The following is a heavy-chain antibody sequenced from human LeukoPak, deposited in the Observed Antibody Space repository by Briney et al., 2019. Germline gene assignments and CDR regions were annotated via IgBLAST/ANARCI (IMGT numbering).Heavy chain of an antibody. V-gene: IGHV4-39*01. CDR3: ARPDYDSSGYYPD. Sequence: SGTLSLTCTVSGGSISSSSYYWGWIRQPPGKGLEWIGSIYYSGSTYYNPSLKSRVTISVDTSKNQFSLKLSSVTAADTAVYYCARPDYDSSGYYPDWGQGALVTVSS. D-gene: IGHD3-22*01. J-gene: IGHJ4*02. CDR2: IYYSGST. CDR1: GGSISSSSYY.